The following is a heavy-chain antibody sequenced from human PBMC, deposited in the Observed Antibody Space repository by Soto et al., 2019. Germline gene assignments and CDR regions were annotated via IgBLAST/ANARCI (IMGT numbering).Heavy chain of an antibody. Sequence: QVQLVESGGGVVQPGRSLRLSCAASGFTFSHYGIDWVRQAPGKGLEWVAGVWYDGSKQYYADSVKGRFTVFRDNSKNTVYLLMNSLRPEDTAVYYCARDNDISGHFSYFDYWGQGILVTVSS. J-gene: IGHJ4*02. CDR3: ARDNDISGHFSYFDY. CDR2: VWYDGSKQ. CDR1: GFTFSHYG. D-gene: IGHD5-12*01. V-gene: IGHV3-33*01.